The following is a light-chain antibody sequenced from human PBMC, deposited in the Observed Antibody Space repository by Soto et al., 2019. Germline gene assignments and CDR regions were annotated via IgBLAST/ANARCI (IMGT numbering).Light chain of an antibody. J-gene: IGKJ5*01. V-gene: IGKV3-20*01. CDR1: QSVSSNY. CDR3: QQYGSSGT. CDR2: GAS. Sequence: SLLTQCQGNLSVSPGGRARLSCRASQSVSSNYLTWYQQKPGQAPRLLIYGASNRATGIPDRFSGSGSGTDFTLPISRLEPEDFAVYYCQQYGSSGTFGQGTRLEIK.